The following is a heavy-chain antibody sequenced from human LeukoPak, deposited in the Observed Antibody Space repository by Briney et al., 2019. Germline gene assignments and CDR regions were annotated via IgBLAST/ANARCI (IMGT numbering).Heavy chain of an antibody. CDR2: IFSGGST. CDR1: GFTVSSNY. J-gene: IGHJ5*02. D-gene: IGHD6-19*01. V-gene: IGHV3-53*01. Sequence: GGSLRLSCAASGFTVSSNYMSWVRQAPGKGLEWVSVIFSGGSTYYADSVKGRFTISRDNSKNTLYLQMNSLRAEDTAVYYCARDSSVALPTWGQGTLVTVSS. CDR3: ARDSSVALPT.